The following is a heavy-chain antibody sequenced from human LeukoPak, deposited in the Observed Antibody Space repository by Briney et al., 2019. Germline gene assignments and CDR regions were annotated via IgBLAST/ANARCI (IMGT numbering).Heavy chain of an antibody. CDR2: LYYTGST. CDR1: GGSISSISYY. Sequence: NPSETLSLTCTVSGGSISSISYYWGWIRQPPGEGLEWIGSLYYTGSTYYNPSLRSRVTISVDTSKNQFSLKLSSVTAADTAVYYCARDGGYNPGRDAFDIWGQGTMVTVSS. J-gene: IGHJ3*02. CDR3: ARDGGYNPGRDAFDI. D-gene: IGHD5-18*01. V-gene: IGHV4-39*02.